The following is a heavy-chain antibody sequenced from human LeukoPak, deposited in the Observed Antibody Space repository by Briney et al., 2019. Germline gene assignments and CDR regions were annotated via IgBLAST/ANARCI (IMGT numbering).Heavy chain of an antibody. D-gene: IGHD2-2*01. J-gene: IGHJ4*02. CDR3: AKFSIYCSSTSCYSHPVGY. Sequence: GSLRLSCAASGFTFSSYAMSWVRQAPGKGLEWVSAISGSGGSTYYADSVKGRFTISRDNSKNTLYLQMNSLRAEDTAVYYCAKFSIYCSSTSCYSHPVGYWGQGTLVTVSS. V-gene: IGHV3-23*01. CDR1: GFTFSSYA. CDR2: ISGSGGST.